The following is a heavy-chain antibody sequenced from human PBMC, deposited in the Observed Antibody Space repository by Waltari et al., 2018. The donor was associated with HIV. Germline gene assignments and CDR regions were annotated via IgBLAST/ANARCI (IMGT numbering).Heavy chain of an antibody. Sequence: QVQLVQSGAEIKKPRASVRLSCKASGYPFIDFDINWVRRPPGRGLEWVGWMNPDNGDAGYGHKFKGRFSLTRDTSTDTAYMDVTNLKLEDTAVYYCTKGRRGALFGDEWGQGTLVTVSS. CDR1: GYPFIDFD. CDR3: TKGRRGALFGDE. V-gene: IGHV1-8*02. D-gene: IGHD3-3*01. J-gene: IGHJ4*02. CDR2: MNPDNGDA.